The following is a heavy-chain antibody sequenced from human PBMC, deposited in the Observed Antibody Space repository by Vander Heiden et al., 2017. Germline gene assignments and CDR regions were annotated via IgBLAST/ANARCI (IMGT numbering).Heavy chain of an antibody. CDR1: GLTFSSHA. Sequence: QGQLVESGGGVVQPGRSLRLSCAASGLTFSSHAMHWVRQAPGKGLEWVAFISYDGSNKYYPASVKGRFTISRDNSKNTLYLQMNSLRAEDTAVYYCARDRVNEKRGFDYWGQGTLVTVSS. V-gene: IGHV3-30-3*01. D-gene: IGHD3-10*01. CDR3: ARDRVNEKRGFDY. J-gene: IGHJ4*02. CDR2: ISYDGSNK.